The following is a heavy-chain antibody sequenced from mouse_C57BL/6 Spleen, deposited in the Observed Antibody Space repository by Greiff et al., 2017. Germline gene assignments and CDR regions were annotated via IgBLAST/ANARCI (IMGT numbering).Heavy chain of an antibody. J-gene: IGHJ1*03. CDR1: GYTFTSYW. D-gene: IGHD2-2*01. CDR3: ARSTVVSYWYFDV. Sequence: QVQLQQPGAELVRPGSSVKLSCKASGYTFTSYWMHWVKQRPIQGLEWIGNIDPSDSETHYNQKFKDKATLTVDKSSSTAYMQLSSLTSEDSAVYYCARSTVVSYWYFDVWGTGTTVTVSS. CDR2: IDPSDSET. V-gene: IGHV1-52*01.